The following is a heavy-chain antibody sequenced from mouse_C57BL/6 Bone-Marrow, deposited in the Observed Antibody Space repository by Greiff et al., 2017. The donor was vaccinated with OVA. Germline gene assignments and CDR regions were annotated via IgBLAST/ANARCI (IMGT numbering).Heavy chain of an antibody. J-gene: IGHJ3*01. V-gene: IGHV1-26*01. CDR1: GYTFTDYY. CDR2: INPNNGGT. Sequence: VQLQQSGPELVKPGASVKISCKASGYTFTDYYMNWVKQSHGKSLEWIGDINPNNGGTSYNQKFKGKATLTVDKSSSTAYMELRSLTSEDSAVYYCARDGYYDYEAWFAYWGQGTLVTVSA. CDR3: ARDGYYDYEAWFAY. D-gene: IGHD2-4*01.